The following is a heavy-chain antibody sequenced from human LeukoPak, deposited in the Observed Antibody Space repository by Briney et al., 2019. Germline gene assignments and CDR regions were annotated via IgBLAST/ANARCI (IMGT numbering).Heavy chain of an antibody. CDR3: AGGKSSVWPVGLCMDV. CDR1: GYTFTSYG. J-gene: IGHJ6*02. CDR2: INPSAGTT. V-gene: IGHV1-46*01. D-gene: IGHD6-19*01. Sequence: ASVKVSCKASGYTFTSYGISWVRQAPGQGLEWMGLINPSAGTTTYAQKFQGRVTVTRDTSTSTVYMDLSSLKSEDTAVYYCAGGKSSVWPVGLCMDVWGQGTTVTVSS.